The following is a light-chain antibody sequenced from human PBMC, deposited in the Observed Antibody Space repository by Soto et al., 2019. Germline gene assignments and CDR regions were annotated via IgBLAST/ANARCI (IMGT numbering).Light chain of an antibody. J-gene: IGLJ1*01. Sequence: QSVLTQPPSASGSPGQSVTISCTGTSSDVGGYNFVSWYQQHPGKAPKLIIYEVSKRPSGVPDRFSGSKSGNTASLTVSGLQPEDQADYYCISYAVSTSYVFGTGTKLTVL. V-gene: IGLV2-8*01. CDR3: ISYAVSTSYV. CDR2: EVS. CDR1: SSDVGGYNF.